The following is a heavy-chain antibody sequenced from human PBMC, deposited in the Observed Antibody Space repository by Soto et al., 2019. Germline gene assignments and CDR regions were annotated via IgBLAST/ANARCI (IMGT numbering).Heavy chain of an antibody. CDR1: GFTFSSYG. Sequence: LRLSCAASGFTFSSYGMHWVRQAPGKGLEWVAVISYDGSNKYYADSVKGRFTISRDNSKNTLYLQMNSLRAEDTAVYYCAKDGSAYYYDSSGYYSYFDYWGQGTLVTVSS. CDR3: AKDGSAYYYDSSGYYSYFDY. CDR2: ISYDGSNK. V-gene: IGHV3-30*18. J-gene: IGHJ4*02. D-gene: IGHD3-22*01.